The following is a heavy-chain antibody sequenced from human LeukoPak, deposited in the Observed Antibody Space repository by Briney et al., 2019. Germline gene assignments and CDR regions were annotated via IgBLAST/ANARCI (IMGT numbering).Heavy chain of an antibody. CDR3: TRLRGSPLPQYYFDV. CDR1: GYSFPGYW. CDR2: IFAGDSQS. V-gene: IGHV5-51*01. Sequence: PGESLKISCQAFGYSFPGYWIGWVRQMPGKGLEWMGIIFAGDSQSKYSPSFQGQVTLSADRSINTAYLQWSSLKASDTAVYYCTRLRGSPLPQYYFDVWGRGTLVTVSS. D-gene: IGHD1-14*01. J-gene: IGHJ2*01.